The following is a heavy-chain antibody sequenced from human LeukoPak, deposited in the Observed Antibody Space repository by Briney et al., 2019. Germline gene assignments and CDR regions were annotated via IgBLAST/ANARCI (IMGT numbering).Heavy chain of an antibody. Sequence: GGSLRLSCTVSGFSISTSGMSWVRQAQGKGLQTISAISVDGESAYYADSVKGRFTISRDNSKNTLYLQMNSLRVEDTAVYYCAKQSYARSLGEGGPGTLVSVSS. J-gene: IGHJ4*02. D-gene: IGHD2-8*01. CDR2: ISVDGESA. CDR3: AKQSYARSLGE. CDR1: GFSISTSG. V-gene: IGHV3-23*01.